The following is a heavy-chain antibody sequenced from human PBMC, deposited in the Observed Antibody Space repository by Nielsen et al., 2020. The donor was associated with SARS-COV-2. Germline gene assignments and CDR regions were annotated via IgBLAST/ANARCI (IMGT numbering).Heavy chain of an antibody. V-gene: IGHV3-11*01. CDR3: ARDPNRNCGGDCLNY. Sequence: GESLKISCAASGFTFSDYYMSWIRQAPGKGLEWVSYISSSGSTIYYADSVKGRFTISRDNAKNSLYLQMNSLRAEDTAVYYCARDPNRNCGGDCLNYWGQGTLVTVSS. J-gene: IGHJ4*02. D-gene: IGHD2-21*02. CDR2: ISSSGSTI. CDR1: GFTFSDYY.